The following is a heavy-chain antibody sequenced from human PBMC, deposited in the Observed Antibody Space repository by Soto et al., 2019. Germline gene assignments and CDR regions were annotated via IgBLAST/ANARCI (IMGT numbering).Heavy chain of an antibody. CDR2: IYYSGST. CDR3: ARARYSSSWCFDY. Sequence: PSETLSLTCTVSGGSISSYYWCWIRKPPGKGLEWIGYIYYSGSTNYNPSLKSRVTISVDTSKNQFSLKLSSVTAADTAVYYCARARYSSSWCFDYWGQGTLVTVSS. D-gene: IGHD6-6*01. CDR1: GGSISSYY. J-gene: IGHJ4*02. V-gene: IGHV4-59*12.